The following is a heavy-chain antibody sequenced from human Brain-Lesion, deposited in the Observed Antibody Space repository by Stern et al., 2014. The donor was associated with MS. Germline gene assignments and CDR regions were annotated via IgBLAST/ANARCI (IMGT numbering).Heavy chain of an antibody. Sequence: QVQLQESGPGLVKPSQTLSLSCTVSGGSISSGGYYWSWIRQPAGKGLEWIGRIFNSGSPSYNPSLKSRVTISIDTSKNQFSLRLNPMTAADTAVYYCARGRVVPGFQYYATDVWGQGTTVIVSS. J-gene: IGHJ6*02. CDR1: GGSISSGGYY. CDR3: ARGRVVPGFQYYATDV. V-gene: IGHV4-61*02. CDR2: IFNSGSP. D-gene: IGHD2-2*01.